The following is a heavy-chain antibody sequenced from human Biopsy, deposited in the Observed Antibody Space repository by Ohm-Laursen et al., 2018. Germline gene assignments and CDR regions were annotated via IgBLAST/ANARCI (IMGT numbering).Heavy chain of an antibody. Sequence: GSLRLSCAELGFPYPGFSMDWVRPAPGKGMEWVASINSRSSYNYYADSVKGRLTNSTDNPTNSLYLQMNRLRADDSAVYFCAWYQPALSGGGSWFDSWGQGTLVIVSS. CDR1: GFPYPGFS. V-gene: IGHV3-21*01. D-gene: IGHD6-19*01. CDR2: INSRSSYN. CDR3: AWYQPALSGGGSWFDS. J-gene: IGHJ5*01.